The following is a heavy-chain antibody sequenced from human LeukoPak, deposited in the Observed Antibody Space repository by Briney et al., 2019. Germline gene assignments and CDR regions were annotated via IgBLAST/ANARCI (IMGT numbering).Heavy chain of an antibody. D-gene: IGHD3-22*01. CDR3: ARHGYDSSGYYQLFDY. Sequence: SETLSLTCTVSGGSISSYYWSWIRQPPGKGLERIGYIYYSGSTNYNPSLKSRVTISVDTSKNQFSLKLSSVTAADTAVYYCARHGYDSSGYYQLFDYWGQGTLVTVSS. CDR1: GGSISSYY. CDR2: IYYSGST. V-gene: IGHV4-59*08. J-gene: IGHJ4*02.